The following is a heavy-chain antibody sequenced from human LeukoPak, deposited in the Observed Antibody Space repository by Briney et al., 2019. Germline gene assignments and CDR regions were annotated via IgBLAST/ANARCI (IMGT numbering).Heavy chain of an antibody. V-gene: IGHV3-21*01. Sequence: KTGGSLRLSCAASGFTFSSYSMNWVRQAPGKGLEWVSSITSSSSYIYYADSVKGRFTISRDNAKNSLYLQMNSLRAEDTAVYYCARDLLQAIVVVVTAKNAFDIWGQGTMVTVSS. D-gene: IGHD2-15*01. J-gene: IGHJ3*02. CDR2: ITSSSSYI. CDR1: GFTFSSYS. CDR3: ARDLLQAIVVVVTAKNAFDI.